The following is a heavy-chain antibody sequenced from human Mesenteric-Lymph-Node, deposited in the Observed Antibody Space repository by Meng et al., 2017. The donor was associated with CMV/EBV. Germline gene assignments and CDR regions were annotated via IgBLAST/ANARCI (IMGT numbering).Heavy chain of an antibody. CDR1: GFTFDDYA. J-gene: IGHJ6*02. CDR3: AKDISRYYFYYGMDV. Sequence: GGSLRLSCAASGFTFDDYAMHWVRQAPGKGLEWVSSISWNSGIIAYADSVKGRFTISRDNAKNSLYLQMNSLRVEDTAFYYCAKDISRYYFYYGMDVWGQGTTVTVSS. CDR2: ISWNSGII. V-gene: IGHV3-9*01.